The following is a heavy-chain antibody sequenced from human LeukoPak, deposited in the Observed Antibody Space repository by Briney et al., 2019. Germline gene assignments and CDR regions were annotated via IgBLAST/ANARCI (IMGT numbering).Heavy chain of an antibody. CDR1: GFTFDRHT. V-gene: IGHV3-43*01. D-gene: IGHD3-22*01. CDR2: IGWDGTNI. Sequence: GGSLRLSCAASGFTFDRHTMHWVRQPPGKGPEWVSLIGWDGTNIDYADSVKGRFTISRDNAKNSLYLQMNSLRAEDTALYYCAKDMYDSSGYSFDYWGQGTLVTVSS. CDR3: AKDMYDSSGYSFDY. J-gene: IGHJ4*02.